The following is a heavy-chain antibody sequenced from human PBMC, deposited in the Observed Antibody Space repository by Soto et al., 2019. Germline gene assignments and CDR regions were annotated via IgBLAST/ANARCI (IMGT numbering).Heavy chain of an antibody. D-gene: IGHD2-15*01. CDR2: IYKDFT. Sequence: EVQLVESGGGLVQPGGSLRLSCVASGFTVTDIYMNWVRQAPGKGLEWVSVIYKDFTDYADFVRGRFSVSTDTPKNALYLQLDNLRAEDTAVYYCARGPRYCSCVSCSIMGDAFDIWGQGAMVTVSS. J-gene: IGHJ3*02. CDR3: ARGPRYCSCVSCSIMGDAFDI. V-gene: IGHV3-66*01. CDR1: GFTVTDIY.